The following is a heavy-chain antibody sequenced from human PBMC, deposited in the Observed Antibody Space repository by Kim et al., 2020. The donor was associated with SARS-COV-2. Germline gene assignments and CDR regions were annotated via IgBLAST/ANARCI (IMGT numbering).Heavy chain of an antibody. CDR3: ASWSTGIHSRGFDY. J-gene: IGHJ4*02. D-gene: IGHD7-27*01. CDR2: IYYSGST. CDR1: GGSISSGGYY. Sequence: SETLSLTCTVSGGSISSGGYYWSWIRQHPGKGLEWIGYIYYSGSTYYNPSLKSRVTISVDTSKNQFSLKLSSVTAADTAVYYCASWSTGIHSRGFDYWGQGTLVTVSS. V-gene: IGHV4-31*03.